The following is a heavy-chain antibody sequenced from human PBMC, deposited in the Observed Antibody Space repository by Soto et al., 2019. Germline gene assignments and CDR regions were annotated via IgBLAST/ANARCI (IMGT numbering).Heavy chain of an antibody. CDR3: ARGFLGYCSSTSCYNNYYYGMDV. CDR1: GYTFTGYY. D-gene: IGHD2-2*02. J-gene: IGHJ6*02. Sequence: ASVKVSCKASGYTFTGYYMHWVRQAPGQGLEWMGWINPNSGGTNYAQKFQGWVTMTRDTSISTAYMELSRLRSDDTAVYYCARGFLGYCSSTSCYNNYYYGMDVWGQGTTVNRLL. CDR2: INPNSGGT. V-gene: IGHV1-2*04.